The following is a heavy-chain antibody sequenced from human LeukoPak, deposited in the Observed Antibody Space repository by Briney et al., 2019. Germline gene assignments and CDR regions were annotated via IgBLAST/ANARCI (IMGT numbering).Heavy chain of an antibody. J-gene: IGHJ4*02. CDR1: GFTFGTYA. CDR2: MWSDGDNR. Sequence: GRSLRLSCAASGFTFGTYAMHWVRQAPGKGLEWVAVMWSDGDNRYYADSVKGRFTISRDNSKNTLYLEMNSLRAEDTAVYYCVRDPCIGGSCRLFDYWGQGALVTVSS. CDR3: VRDPCIGGSCRLFDY. V-gene: IGHV3-33*01. D-gene: IGHD2-15*01.